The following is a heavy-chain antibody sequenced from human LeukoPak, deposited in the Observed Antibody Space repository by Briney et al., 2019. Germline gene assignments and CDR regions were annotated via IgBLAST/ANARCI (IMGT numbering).Heavy chain of an antibody. CDR2: IYYSGST. J-gene: IGHJ4*02. CDR3: ARGHSSIVTAIPSYFDY. V-gene: IGHV4-59*12. D-gene: IGHD2-21*02. CDR1: GGSISSYY. Sequence: PSETLSLTCTVSGGSISSYYWSWIRQPPGKGLEWIGYIYYSGSTNYNPSLKSRVTISVDTSKNQFSLKLNSVTAADTAVYYCARGHSSIVTAIPSYFDYWGRGTLVTVSS.